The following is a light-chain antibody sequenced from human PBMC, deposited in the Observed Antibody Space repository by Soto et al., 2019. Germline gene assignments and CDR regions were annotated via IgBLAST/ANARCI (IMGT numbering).Light chain of an antibody. V-gene: IGKV3-20*01. Sequence: EVVLTQSPGTLSLSPGERATLSCRASQSVSSSDLAWYQQKPGQAPRLLISGASGRATGIPDRFSASGSGTDFTLTISRLEPEDSAVFYCHLYDASPPTFGQGTKVEI. CDR3: HLYDASPPT. J-gene: IGKJ1*01. CDR2: GAS. CDR1: QSVSSSD.